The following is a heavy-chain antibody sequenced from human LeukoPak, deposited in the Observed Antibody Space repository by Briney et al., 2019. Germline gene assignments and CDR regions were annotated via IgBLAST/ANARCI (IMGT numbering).Heavy chain of an antibody. J-gene: IGHJ3*02. CDR3: ARGQRLVTVIVNAFDI. Sequence: SETLSLTCTVSGGSISSYYWSWIRQPPGKGLEWIGHTFYSGSTNYNPSLESRVTISLDTSKNHFSLKLTSVTAADTAVYYCARGQRLVTVIVNAFDIWGQGTMVTVSS. CDR2: TFYSGST. CDR1: GGSISSYY. V-gene: IGHV4-59*01. D-gene: IGHD3-22*01.